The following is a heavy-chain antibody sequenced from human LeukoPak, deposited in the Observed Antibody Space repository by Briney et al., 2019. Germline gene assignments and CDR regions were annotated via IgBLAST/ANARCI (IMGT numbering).Heavy chain of an antibody. D-gene: IGHD6-19*01. CDR2: INPNNGGT. CDR1: GYTFTGYY. Sequence: GASVKVSCKASGYTFTGYYMHWVRQAPGQGLEWMGWINPNNGGTNYAQKFQGRVTMTRDTSISTAYMELTRLRSDDTAVYYCVRAFYSSGYEYWGQGTLVTVSS. CDR3: VRAFYSSGYEY. J-gene: IGHJ4*02. V-gene: IGHV1-2*02.